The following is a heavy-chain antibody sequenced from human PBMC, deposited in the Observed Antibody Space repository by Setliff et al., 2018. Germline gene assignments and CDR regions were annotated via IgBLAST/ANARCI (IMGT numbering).Heavy chain of an antibody. V-gene: IGHV4-31*03. CDR1: GGPISSGNYY. CDR3: VNWGGRNWFDP. J-gene: IGHJ5*02. CDR2: IYYSGGT. Sequence: PSETLSRTCTVSGGPISSGNYYWTWIRQHPGEGLEWIGYIYYSGGTYYNPSLKSRVTMSVYTSKNQFSLKLSSVTAADTAVYYCVNWGGRNWFDPWGQGTLVTVSS. D-gene: IGHD7-27*01.